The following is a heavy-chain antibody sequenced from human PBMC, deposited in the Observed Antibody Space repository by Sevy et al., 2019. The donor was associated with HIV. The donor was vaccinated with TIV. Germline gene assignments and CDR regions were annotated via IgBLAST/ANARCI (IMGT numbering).Heavy chain of an antibody. V-gene: IGHV4-31*03. CDR3: ARGREPTVTATL. D-gene: IGHD4-17*01. CDR1: GGSVSSGSYY. CDR2: IYYSGST. J-gene: IGHJ4*02. Sequence: SETLSLTCTVSGGSVSSGSYYWSWIRQHPGKGLEWIGYIYYSGSTYYNPSLKSRVTISVDTSKNQFSLKLSSVTAADTAVYYCARGREPTVTATLWGQGTLVTVSS.